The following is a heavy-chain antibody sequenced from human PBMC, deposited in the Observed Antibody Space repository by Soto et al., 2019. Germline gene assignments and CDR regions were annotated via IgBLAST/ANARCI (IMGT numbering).Heavy chain of an antibody. CDR2: ITGSGGGT. J-gene: IGHJ4*02. V-gene: IGHV3-23*01. CDR1: GFPFSNYA. CDR3: AKEMVASTVADFFDY. Sequence: PGGSLRLSCPSSGFPFSNYAMTWVRQAPGKGLEWVSTITGSGGGTYYADSVKGRFTISRDNSKNTLYLQMPNLRADDTAVYYCAKEMVASTVADFFDYWGQGTLVTVSS. D-gene: IGHD6-19*01.